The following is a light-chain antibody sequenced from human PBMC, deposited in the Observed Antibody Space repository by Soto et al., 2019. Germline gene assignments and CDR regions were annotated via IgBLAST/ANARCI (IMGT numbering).Light chain of an antibody. J-gene: IGKJ2*01. CDR1: QTISSNY. V-gene: IGKV3-20*01. CDR3: QQYGSSPYT. Sequence: EIVLTQSPGTLSLSPRERATLSCRASQTISSNYLAWYQQKPGQAPRLLIFAASSRATGIPDRFSGSVSGTDFTLSISRLEPEDFAVYYCQQYGSSPYTFGQGTKLEIK. CDR2: AAS.